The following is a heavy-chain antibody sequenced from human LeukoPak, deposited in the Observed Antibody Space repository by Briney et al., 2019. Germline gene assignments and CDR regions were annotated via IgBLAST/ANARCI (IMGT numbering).Heavy chain of an antibody. CDR2: ISSSGTTT. J-gene: IGHJ4*02. Sequence: PGGSLRLSCAASGFTFSDYYMSWIRQAPGKGLEWVSYISSSGTTTYYADSVKGRFTISRDNAKNSLYLQMNSLRAEDTAVYYCASNPQVSHDSSGYSDYWGQGTLVTVSS. CDR1: GFTFSDYY. CDR3: ASNPQVSHDSSGYSDY. D-gene: IGHD3-22*01. V-gene: IGHV3-11*04.